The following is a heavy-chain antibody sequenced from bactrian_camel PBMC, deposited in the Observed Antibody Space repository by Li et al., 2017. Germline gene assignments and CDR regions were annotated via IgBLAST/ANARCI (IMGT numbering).Heavy chain of an antibody. V-gene: IGHV3S66*01. CDR3: VPDDLRY. J-gene: IGHJ4*01. D-gene: IGHD1*01. CDR2: VRRGDGST. CDR1: RITEYSESVTSTGC. Sequence: DVQLVESGGGSVQAGGSLRLSCTASRITEYSESVTSTGCMAWFRQAPGKEREGVASVRRGDGSTWYKDIVQGRFIISRDIATNTVYLQMNSLQPEDSGMYYCVPDDLRYWGQGTQVTVS.